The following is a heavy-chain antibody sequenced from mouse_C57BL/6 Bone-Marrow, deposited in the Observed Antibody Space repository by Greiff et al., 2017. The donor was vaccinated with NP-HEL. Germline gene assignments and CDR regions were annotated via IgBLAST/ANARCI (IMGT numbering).Heavy chain of an antibody. CDR2: ISSGGDYI. CDR3: TRDAFYSNPFDY. J-gene: IGHJ2*01. CDR1: GFTFSSYA. Sequence: EVKVVESGEGLVKPGGSLKLSCAASGFTFSSYAMSWVRQTPEKRLEWVAYISSGGDYIYYADPVKGRFTISRDNARNTLYLQMSSLKSEDTAMYYCTRDAFYSNPFDYWGQGTTLTVSS. D-gene: IGHD2-5*01. V-gene: IGHV5-9-1*02.